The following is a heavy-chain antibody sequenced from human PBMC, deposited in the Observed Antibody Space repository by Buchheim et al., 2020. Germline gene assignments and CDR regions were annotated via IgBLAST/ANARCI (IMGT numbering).Heavy chain of an antibody. Sequence: EVQLLESGGGLVQPGGSLRLSCAASGFTFSSYAMSWVRQAPGKGLEWVSAISGSGGSTYYADSVKGRFTIPRANSKTTLYLQMNSLRAEDTAVYYCAGARGKSFWGSMDVWGQGTT. V-gene: IGHV3-23*01. D-gene: IGHD3-16*01. CDR3: AGARGKSFWGSMDV. J-gene: IGHJ6*02. CDR2: ISGSGGST. CDR1: GFTFSSYA.